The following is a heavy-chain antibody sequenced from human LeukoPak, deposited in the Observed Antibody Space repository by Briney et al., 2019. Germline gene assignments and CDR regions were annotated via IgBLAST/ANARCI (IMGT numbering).Heavy chain of an antibody. CDR1: GFIFSNYA. Sequence: GGSPRPSCAASGFIFSNYAMNWVRQAPGKGLEWVSSISSRSSYIYYADSVKGRFTLSRDNAKNSLYLQMNSLRAEDTAVYYCAREGTGTNTLDYWGQGTLVTVSS. J-gene: IGHJ4*02. CDR3: AREGTGTNTLDY. D-gene: IGHD1-7*01. CDR2: ISSRSSYI. V-gene: IGHV3-21*01.